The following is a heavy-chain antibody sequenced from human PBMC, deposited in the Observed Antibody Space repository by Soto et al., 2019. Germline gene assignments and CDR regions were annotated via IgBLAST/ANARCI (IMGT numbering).Heavy chain of an antibody. CDR1: GFSFSGDA. Sequence: GSLRLSCSASGFSFSGDAVHWVHQAPGKGLEWVAVISYDGNIKYFADSVKGRFTISRGNSENTLYLQMNSLRVEDTAVYYCARGAAAAVGYYYGMDVWGQGTRSPSP. CDR3: ARGAAAAVGYYYGMDV. CDR2: ISYDGNIK. J-gene: IGHJ6*02. V-gene: IGHV3-30*01. D-gene: IGHD6-13*01.